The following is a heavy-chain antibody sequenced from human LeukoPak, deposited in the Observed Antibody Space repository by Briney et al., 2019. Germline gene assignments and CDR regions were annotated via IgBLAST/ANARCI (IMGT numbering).Heavy chain of an antibody. D-gene: IGHD2-2*02. J-gene: IGHJ5*02. CDR3: ARDWYCSSSICYTDRNWFDP. CDR1: GFTFSDYY. Sequence: GRSLRLSCAASGFTFSDYYMSWIRQAPGMGREWVSYIRTTGSYTDYADSVRGRFTISRDNAKNLLYLQMNSQRPEDTAVYYCARDWYCSSSICYTDRNWFDPWGQGTLVTVSS. V-gene: IGHV3-11*05. CDR2: IRTTGSYT.